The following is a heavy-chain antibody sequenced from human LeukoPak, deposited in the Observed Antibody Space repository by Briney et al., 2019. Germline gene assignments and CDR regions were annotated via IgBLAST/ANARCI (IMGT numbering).Heavy chain of an antibody. J-gene: IGHJ4*02. D-gene: IGHD7-27*01. CDR3: ARDDWGSLDY. V-gene: IGHV3-7*01. Sequence: GGSLRLSCAASGFTFSSYWMAWVRQAPGKGLEWVANIKQDGSEKNYVDSVKGRFTISRDNARNSLYLQMNSLRAEDTAVYYCARDDWGSLDYWGQGTLVTVSS. CDR2: IKQDGSEK. CDR1: GFTFSSYW.